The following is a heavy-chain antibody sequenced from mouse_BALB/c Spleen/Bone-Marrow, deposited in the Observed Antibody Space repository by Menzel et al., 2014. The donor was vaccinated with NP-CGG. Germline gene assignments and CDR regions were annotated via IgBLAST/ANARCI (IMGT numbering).Heavy chain of an antibody. D-gene: IGHD4-1*01. V-gene: IGHV1-14*01. J-gene: IGHJ2*01. CDR3: ARWGGTPYFDY. CDR1: GYTFTSYL. Sequence: EVQLQHSGPELVKPGASVKMSCKASGYTFTSYLIHWVKRKPGQGLEWIGYITPYNDDTKYNEKFKGKATLTSDKSSSTAYMELSSLTSEDSAVYYCARWGGTPYFDYWGQGTTLTVSS. CDR2: ITPYNDDT.